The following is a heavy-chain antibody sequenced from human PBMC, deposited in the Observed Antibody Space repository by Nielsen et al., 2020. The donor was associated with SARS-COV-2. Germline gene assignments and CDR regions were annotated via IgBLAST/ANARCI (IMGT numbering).Heavy chain of an antibody. CDR3: ARVPGGNSGSY. CDR1: GFTVSSNY. CDR2: IYSGGST. J-gene: IGHJ4*02. V-gene: IGHV3-53*01. Sequence: GESLKISCAASGFTVSSNYISWVRQAPGKGLEWVSVIYSGGSTYYADSVKGRFTISRDNSKNTLYLQMNSLRAEDTAVYYCARVPGGNSGSYWGQGTLVTVSS. D-gene: IGHD4-23*01.